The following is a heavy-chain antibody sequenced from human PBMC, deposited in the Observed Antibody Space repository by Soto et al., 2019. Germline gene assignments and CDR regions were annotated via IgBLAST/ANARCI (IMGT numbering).Heavy chain of an antibody. D-gene: IGHD3-16*01. V-gene: IGHV1-2*04. CDR2: INPNSGAT. CDR3: ARMGGGLASLGYHGMDV. J-gene: IGHJ6*02. CDR1: RYTFIGYY. Sequence: ASVKVSCKASRYTFIGYYIHWVRPAPRQGLEWMGWINPNSGATNYAQRLQGWVTMTRDRSISTAYMEPSRLKSDDPARYYLARMGGGLASLGYHGMDVWGQVTNVTVSS.